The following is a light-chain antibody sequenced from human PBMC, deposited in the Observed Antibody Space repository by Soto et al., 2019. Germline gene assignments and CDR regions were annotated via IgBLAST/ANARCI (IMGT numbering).Light chain of an antibody. V-gene: IGKV3-20*01. J-gene: IGKJ3*01. Sequence: EIVLTQSPGTLSLSPGERATLSCRASQSVSSSYLAWYQQKPGQAPRLLIYGASSRATGIPDRFSGSRSGTDFTLNISRLEPEDFAVYYCQQYGSSPLFTFGPGTKVDIK. CDR3: QQYGSSPLFT. CDR2: GAS. CDR1: QSVSSSY.